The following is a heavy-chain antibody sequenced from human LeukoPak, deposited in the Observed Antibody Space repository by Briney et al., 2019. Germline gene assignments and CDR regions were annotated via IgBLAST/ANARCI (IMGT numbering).Heavy chain of an antibody. CDR1: RFTFAQHW. D-gene: IGHD5-12*01. CDR3: ARETWHRFDP. V-gene: IGHV3-7*01. J-gene: IGHJ5*02. CDR2: MGRVGFDIGADGVVK. Sequence: GGSLGLSCVDSRFTFAQHWMAWVRQAPGRGLEWVANMGRVGFDIGADGVVKNYVDSVRGRFTVSRDNAKSSLYLQMNSLRADDKAVYYCARETWHRFDPWGQGTLVTVSA.